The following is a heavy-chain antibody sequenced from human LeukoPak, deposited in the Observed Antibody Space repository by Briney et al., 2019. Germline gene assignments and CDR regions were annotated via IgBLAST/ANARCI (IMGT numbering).Heavy chain of an antibody. CDR3: ARDGMITFGGDQYYFDY. Sequence: ASVKVSCKASGYTFTSYGISWVRQAPGHGLEWMGWISAYNGNTNYAQKLQGRVTMTTDTSTSTAYMELRSLRSDDTAVYYCARDGMITFGGDQYYFDYWGQGTLVTVSS. V-gene: IGHV1-18*01. CDR1: GYTFTSYG. CDR2: ISAYNGNT. J-gene: IGHJ4*02. D-gene: IGHD3-16*01.